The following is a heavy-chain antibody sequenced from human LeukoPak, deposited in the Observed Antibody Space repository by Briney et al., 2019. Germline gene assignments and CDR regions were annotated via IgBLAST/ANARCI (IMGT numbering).Heavy chain of an antibody. V-gene: IGHV1-24*01. CDR3: ATVYRGEGRGDAFDI. D-gene: IGHD3-10*01. CDR2: FDPEDGET. Sequence: ASVKVSCKVSGYTLTELSMHWVRQAPGKGLEWMGGFDPEDGETIYAQKFQGRVTMTEDTSTDTAYMELSSLRSEDTAVYYCATVYRGEGRGDAFDIWGQGTMVTVSS. J-gene: IGHJ3*02. CDR1: GYTLTELS.